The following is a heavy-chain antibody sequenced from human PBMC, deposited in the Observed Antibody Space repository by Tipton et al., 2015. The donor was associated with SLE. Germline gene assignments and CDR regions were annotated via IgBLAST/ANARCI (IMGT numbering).Heavy chain of an antibody. J-gene: IGHJ2*01. CDR1: GGSISNYY. CDR3: ATKTGWYFDL. CDR2: IYHSGIT. Sequence: PGLVKPSETLSLICTVSGGSISNYYWGWIRQPPGKGLEWIAYIYHSGITNYNPSLQSRVTISVDTSKNQFSLKLTSVTAADTAVYYCATKTGWYFDLWGRGTLVTVSS. V-gene: IGHV4-59*01. D-gene: IGHD7-27*01.